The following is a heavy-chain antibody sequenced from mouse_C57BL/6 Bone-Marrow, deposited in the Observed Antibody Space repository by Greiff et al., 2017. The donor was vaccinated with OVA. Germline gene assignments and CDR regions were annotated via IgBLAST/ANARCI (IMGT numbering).Heavy chain of an antibody. J-gene: IGHJ4*01. V-gene: IGHV1-50*01. D-gene: IGHD2-10*02. CDR2: IDPSDSYT. Sequence: QVQLQQPGAELVKPGASVKLSCKASGYTFTSYWMQWVKQRPGQGLEWIGEIDPSDSYTNYNQKFKGKATLTVDTSSSTAYMQLSSLTSEDSAVYYCAIEVYGNYVNAMDYWGQGTSVTVSS. CDR3: AIEVYGNYVNAMDY. CDR1: GYTFTSYW.